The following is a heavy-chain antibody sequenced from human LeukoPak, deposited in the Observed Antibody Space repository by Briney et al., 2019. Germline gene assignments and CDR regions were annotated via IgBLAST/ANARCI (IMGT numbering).Heavy chain of an antibody. CDR2: ISAYNGNT. J-gene: IGHJ6*03. Sequence: ASVKVSCKASSYTFTSYGISWVRQAPGQGLEWIGWISAYNGNTNYAQKLQGRVTMTTDTSTSTAYMELRSLRSDDTAVYYCARLDYYDSSGYSDYYYYYMDVWGKGTTVTVSS. V-gene: IGHV1-18*01. CDR3: ARLDYYDSSGYSDYYYYYMDV. D-gene: IGHD3-22*01. CDR1: SYTFTSYG.